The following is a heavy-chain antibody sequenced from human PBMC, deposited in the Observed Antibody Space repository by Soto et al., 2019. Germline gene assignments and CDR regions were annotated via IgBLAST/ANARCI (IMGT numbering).Heavy chain of an antibody. D-gene: IGHD2-8*01. V-gene: IGHV4-39*01. J-gene: IGHJ4*02. Sequence: XETLSLTGTVSGGSVSNSNYYWGWIRQSPGKGLEWIGSVYYRGRSYSKSSVKSRVTISVDTSKNQFSLNLNSVTASDTAVYYCVSQRTSVLTQAYFDYWGPGALVTSPQ. CDR2: VYYRGRS. CDR3: VSQRTSVLTQAYFDY. CDR1: GGSVSNSNYY.